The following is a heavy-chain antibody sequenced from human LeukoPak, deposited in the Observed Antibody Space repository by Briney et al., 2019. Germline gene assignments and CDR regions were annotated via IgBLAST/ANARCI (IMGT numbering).Heavy chain of an antibody. V-gene: IGHV4-59*01. D-gene: IGHD6-19*01. Sequence: SETLSLTCTVSGGSISNYYWSWIRQPPGKGPEWIGYIYYSGSTNYSPSLKSRATMSVDTSKNQFSLKLSSVTAADTAVYYCARTKGSSGWPHPIDYWGQGTLVTVSS. CDR2: IYYSGST. CDR3: ARTKGSSGWPHPIDY. CDR1: GGSISNYY. J-gene: IGHJ4*02.